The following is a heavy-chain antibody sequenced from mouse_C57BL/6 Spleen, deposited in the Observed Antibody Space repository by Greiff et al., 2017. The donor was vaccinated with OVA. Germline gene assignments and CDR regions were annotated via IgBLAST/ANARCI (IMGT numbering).Heavy chain of an antibody. CDR1: GYAFSSSW. CDR2: IYPGDGDT. J-gene: IGHJ4*01. V-gene: IGHV1-82*01. Sequence: QVQLQQSGPELVKPGASVKISCKASGYAFSSSWMNWVKQRPGQGLEWIGRIYPGDGDTNYNGKFKGKATLTADKSSSTAYMQLSSLTSEDSAVDFCARTGTGNAMDYWGQGTSVTVSS. CDR3: ARTGTGNAMDY. D-gene: IGHD4-1*01.